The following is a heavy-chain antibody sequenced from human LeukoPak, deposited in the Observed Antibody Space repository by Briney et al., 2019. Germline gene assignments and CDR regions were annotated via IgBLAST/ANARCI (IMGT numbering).Heavy chain of an antibody. J-gene: IGHJ6*03. D-gene: IGHD2-2*01. CDR2: INSDGSST. CDR1: GFTLSSYW. V-gene: IGHV3-74*01. Sequence: PGGPLRLSCAASGFTLSSYWMHWVRHATGKGLVWVSRINSDGSSTIYADSVKRRFTISRDNDKNTLYLQMNCLRAEDTAVYYCAGAGCNSTSCYTYYYMDVWGKGTTVTVSS. CDR3: AGAGCNSTSCYTYYYMDV.